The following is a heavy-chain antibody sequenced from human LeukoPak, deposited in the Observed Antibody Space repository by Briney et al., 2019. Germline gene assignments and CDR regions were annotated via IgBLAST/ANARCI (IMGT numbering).Heavy chain of an antibody. CDR2: ITYDGSNK. D-gene: IGHD3-10*01. CDR1: GFTFSSYW. V-gene: IGHV3-30*02. J-gene: IGHJ4*02. Sequence: GGSLRLSCAASGFTFSSYWMSWVRQAPGKGLAWVAYITYDGSNKYYADSVKGRFTISRDNSKNTLYLQMNSLRAEDTAVYYCAKDWNYYGSGNYYDSWGYWGQGTLVSVSS. CDR3: AKDWNYYGSGNYYDSWGY.